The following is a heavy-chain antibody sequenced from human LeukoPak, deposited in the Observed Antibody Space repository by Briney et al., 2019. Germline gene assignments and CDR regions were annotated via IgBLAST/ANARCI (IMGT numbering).Heavy chain of an antibody. CDR1: GYTFTSYG. Sequence: GASVKVSCKASGYTFTSYGISWVRQAPGQGLEWMGWISAYNGNTNYAQKLQGRVTMTTDTFTSTAYMELRSLRSDDTAVYYCARDSRLSSGYYDSSGYSLDYWGQGTLVTVSS. D-gene: IGHD3-22*01. CDR3: ARDSRLSSGYYDSSGYSLDY. J-gene: IGHJ4*02. CDR2: ISAYNGNT. V-gene: IGHV1-18*01.